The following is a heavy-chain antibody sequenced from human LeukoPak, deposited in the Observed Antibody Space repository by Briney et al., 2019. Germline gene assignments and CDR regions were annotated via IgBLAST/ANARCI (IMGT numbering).Heavy chain of an antibody. D-gene: IGHD1-14*01. CDR2: LSWNGGST. CDR3: TRYTRVEGLDL. V-gene: IGHV3-20*04. Sequence: GGSLRLSCAASGFVFDDYGMIWVRHAPGKGLEWVSGLSWNGGSTGYADSVKGRFTISRDNVKNTLYLQMNSLRAEDTALYYCTRYTRVEGLDLCGRGTLVTVSS. J-gene: IGHJ5*02. CDR1: GFVFDDYG.